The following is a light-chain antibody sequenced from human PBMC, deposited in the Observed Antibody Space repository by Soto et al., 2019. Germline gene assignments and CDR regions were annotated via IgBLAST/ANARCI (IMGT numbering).Light chain of an antibody. CDR2: DVS. CDR1: DSDVGGYNY. CDR3: SSFSSSSTV. J-gene: IGLJ1*01. Sequence: QSVLTQPASVSGSPGQSITISCTGTDSDVGGYNYVSWYQQHPGKAPKLMISDVSNRPSGVSNRFSGSKSGNTASLTISGLQAEDEADYYCSSFSSSSTVFGTGTKVTVL. V-gene: IGLV2-14*01.